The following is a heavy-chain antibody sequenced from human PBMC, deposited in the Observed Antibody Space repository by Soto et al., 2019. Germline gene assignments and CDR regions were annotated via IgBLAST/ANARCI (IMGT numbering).Heavy chain of an antibody. V-gene: IGHV1-69*04. CDR2: IIPILGIA. CDR3: ARDTAMVNYWFDP. Sequence: SVKVSCKASGGTLSSYTISWVRQAPGQGLEWMGRIIPILGIANYAQKFQGRVTITADKSTSTAYMELSSLRSEDTAVYYCARDTAMVNYWFDPWGQGTLVTVSS. D-gene: IGHD5-18*01. J-gene: IGHJ5*02. CDR1: GGTLSSYT.